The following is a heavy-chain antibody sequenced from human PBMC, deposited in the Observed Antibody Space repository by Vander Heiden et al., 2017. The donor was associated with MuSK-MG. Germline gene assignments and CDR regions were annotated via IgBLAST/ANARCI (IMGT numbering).Heavy chain of an antibody. V-gene: IGHV1-3*01. Sequence: QVQLVQSGAEVKKPGASVEVSCKASGYTLTSHAMHLVRQAPGERREWMGWINAGNGNTKYSQKFQGRVTITRDTSASTAYMELSSLRSEDTAVYYCARGKVGVRVGSIPYYGMDVWGQGTTVTVSS. CDR3: ARGKVGVRVGSIPYYGMDV. D-gene: IGHD3-10*01. CDR2: INAGNGNT. J-gene: IGHJ6*02. CDR1: GYTLTSHA.